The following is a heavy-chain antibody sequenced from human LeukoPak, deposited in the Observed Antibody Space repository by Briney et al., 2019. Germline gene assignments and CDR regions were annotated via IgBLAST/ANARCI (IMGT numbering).Heavy chain of an antibody. CDR2: IYHSGST. J-gene: IGHJ4*02. CDR1: GGSISSSNW. D-gene: IGHD3-10*01. V-gene: IGHV4-4*02. Sequence: SETLSLTCAVSGGSISSSNWWSWVRQPPGKGLEWIGEIYHSGSTNYNPSLKSRVTISVDKSENQFSLKLSSVTAADTAVYYCARDYYGSGSYLDYWGQGTLVTVSS. CDR3: ARDYYGSGSYLDY.